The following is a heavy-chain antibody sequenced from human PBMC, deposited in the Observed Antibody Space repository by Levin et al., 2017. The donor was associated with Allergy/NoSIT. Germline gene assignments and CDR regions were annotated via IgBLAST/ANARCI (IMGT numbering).Heavy chain of an antibody. J-gene: IGHJ5*01. D-gene: IGHD6-19*01. CDR1: GFAFINYA. V-gene: IGHV3-30*04. CDR3: ARQLYSYSSGWYDF. CDR2: VSYDGRNK. Sequence: LSLTCAGSGFAFINYAMHWVRQAPGKGLEWVALVSYDGRNKYFADSVKGRFIVSRDNPKNTMYLEINSLRVEDTAVYYCARQLYSYSSGWYDFWGQGTLVTVSS.